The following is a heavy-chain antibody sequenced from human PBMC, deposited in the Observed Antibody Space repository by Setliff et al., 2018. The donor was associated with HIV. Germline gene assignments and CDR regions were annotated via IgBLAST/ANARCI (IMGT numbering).Heavy chain of an antibody. CDR2: VYHTGST. J-gene: IGHJ4*02. D-gene: IGHD2-2*01. Sequence: PSETLSLTCGVSGYSMSSGYYWGWIRQPPGKGLEWIGNVYHTGSTYYNPSLKSRVTISVDTSKNQFSLKLSSEIAADTAVYYCARHAAGPDGPFDYWGQGTLVTVSS. V-gene: IGHV4-38-2*01. CDR3: ARHAAGPDGPFDY. CDR1: GYSMSSGYY.